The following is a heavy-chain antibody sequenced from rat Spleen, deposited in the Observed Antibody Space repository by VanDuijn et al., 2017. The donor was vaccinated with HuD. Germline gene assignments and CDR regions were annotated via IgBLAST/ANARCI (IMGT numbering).Heavy chain of an antibody. CDR3: AKDSRSSPYNSGYGDYFDY. CDR2: ISYDGSST. Sequence: EVQLVESGGGLVQPGRSMKLSCAASGFTFSNYDMAWVRQAPTKGLEWVASISYDGSSTYYRDSVKGRFTISRDNAKNTLYLQMDSLRSEDTATYYCAKDSRSSPYNSGYGDYFDYWGQGVMVTVSS. V-gene: IGHV5-20*01. J-gene: IGHJ2*01. D-gene: IGHD4-3*01. CDR1: GFTFSNYD.